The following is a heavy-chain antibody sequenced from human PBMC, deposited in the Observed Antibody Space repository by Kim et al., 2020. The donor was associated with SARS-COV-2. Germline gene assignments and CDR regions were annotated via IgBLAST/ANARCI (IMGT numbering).Heavy chain of an antibody. J-gene: IGHJ4*02. V-gene: IGHV4-34*01. D-gene: IGHD1-1*01. Sequence: SETLSLTCAVYGGSFSGYYWSWIRQPPGRGLEWIGEINHSGSTNYNPSLKSRVTISVDTSKNQFSLKLNSVTAADTAVYYCARNTTDYWGQGTLVTVAS. CDR1: GGSFSGYY. CDR3: ARNTTDY. CDR2: INHSGST.